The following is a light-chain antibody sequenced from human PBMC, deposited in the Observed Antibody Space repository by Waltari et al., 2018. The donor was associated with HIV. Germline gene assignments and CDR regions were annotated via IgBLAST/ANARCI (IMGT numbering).Light chain of an antibody. CDR1: TSNLDNIH. J-gene: IGLJ3*02. CDR2: KNS. V-gene: IGLV1-47*01. Sequence: QSVLTQPLSASGTPRQRRTHSCFGSTSNLDNIHVYLYQQLPGAAPSLRIYKNSQRPSGVPDRFSVSKSGTSASLAISGLRSKDEAEYYCATWEDSLSGRWVFGGGTKLTVL. CDR3: ATWEDSLSGRWV.